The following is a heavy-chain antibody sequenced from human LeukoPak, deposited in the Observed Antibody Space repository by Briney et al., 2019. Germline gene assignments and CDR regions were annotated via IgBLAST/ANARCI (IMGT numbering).Heavy chain of an antibody. J-gene: IGHJ4*02. D-gene: IGHD3-10*01. CDR3: ARGPTSMVRGVIFDY. Sequence: GGSLRLSCAASGFTFSSYSMNWVRQAPGKGLEWVSSISSSSSYIYYADSVKGRFTISRDNAKNSLYLQMNSLRAEDTAVYYCARGPTSMVRGVIFDYWGQGTLVTVSS. CDR2: ISSSSSYI. V-gene: IGHV3-21*01. CDR1: GFTFSSYS.